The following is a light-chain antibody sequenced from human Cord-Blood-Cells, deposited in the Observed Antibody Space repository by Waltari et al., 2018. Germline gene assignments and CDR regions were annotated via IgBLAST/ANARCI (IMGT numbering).Light chain of an antibody. CDR3: QQYHSYPYP. Sequence: AIRLTQSPSSLSTSTGDRVTITCRASQGSSSYLAWYQQKPGKAPKLLIYAASTLQSGVPSRVSGSGSGTDFTLPISCLQSEDFASCFCQQYHSYPYPFGQGTKLEIK. CDR1: QGSSSY. V-gene: IGKV1-8*01. J-gene: IGKJ2*01. CDR2: AAS.